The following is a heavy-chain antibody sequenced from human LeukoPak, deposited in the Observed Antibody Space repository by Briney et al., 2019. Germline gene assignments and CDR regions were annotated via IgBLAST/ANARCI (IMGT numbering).Heavy chain of an antibody. CDR2: IIPILGIA. Sequence: GASVKVSCKASGGTFSSYAISWVRQAPGQGLEWMGRIIPILGIANYAQKFQGRVTITADKSTSTAYMELSSLRSEDTVVYYCAREEDCSSTSCYSRWFDPWGQGTLVTVSS. CDR1: GGTFSSYA. J-gene: IGHJ5*02. CDR3: AREEDCSSTSCYSRWFDP. V-gene: IGHV1-69*04. D-gene: IGHD2-2*02.